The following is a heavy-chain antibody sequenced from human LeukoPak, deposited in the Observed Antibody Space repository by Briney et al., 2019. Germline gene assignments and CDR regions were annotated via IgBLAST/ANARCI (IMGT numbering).Heavy chain of an antibody. Sequence: PSETLSLTCTVSGGSISTYYWSWVRQPPGKGLEWIGYIQNSVTSYTDNPSLQSRVTISVDTSKNQFSLRVTSVTAADTAVYCCVRSPQLDPWGQGTLVTVSS. CDR3: VRSPQLDP. J-gene: IGHJ5*02. V-gene: IGHV4-59*01. CDR2: IQNSVTSY. CDR1: GGSISTYY.